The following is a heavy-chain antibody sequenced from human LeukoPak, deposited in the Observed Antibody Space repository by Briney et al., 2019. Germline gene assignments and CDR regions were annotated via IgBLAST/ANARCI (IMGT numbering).Heavy chain of an antibody. CDR2: ISSSSSYI. CDR3: AKTIGVRAFDI. CDR1: GFTFSSYS. Sequence: GGSLRLSCAASGFTFSSYSMNWVRQAPGKGLEWVSSISSSSSYIYYADSVKGRFTISRDNSKNTLYLQMSSLRAEDTAVYYCAKTIGVRAFDIWGQGTMVTVSS. D-gene: IGHD2-8*01. V-gene: IGHV3-21*04. J-gene: IGHJ3*02.